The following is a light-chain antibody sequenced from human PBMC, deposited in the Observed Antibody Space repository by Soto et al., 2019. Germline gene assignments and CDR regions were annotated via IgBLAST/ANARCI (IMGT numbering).Light chain of an antibody. J-gene: IGKJ4*01. CDR2: GAF. V-gene: IGKV3-15*01. CDR3: QQYNDWPLT. Sequence: EIVMTQSPATLSMFPGERATLSCRASQSVSSDLGWYQQKPGQAPRLLIHGAFIRAAGVPARFSGSGSGTEFTLTISSLQSEDSAVYYCQQYNDWPLTFSGGTKVEIQ. CDR1: QSVSSD.